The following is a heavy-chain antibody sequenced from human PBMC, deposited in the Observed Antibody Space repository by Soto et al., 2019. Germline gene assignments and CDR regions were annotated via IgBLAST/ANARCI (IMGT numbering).Heavy chain of an antibody. V-gene: IGHV4-34*01. D-gene: IGHD3-3*01. CDR1: GGSFSGYY. J-gene: IGHJ5*02. CDR2: INHSGST. Sequence: PSETLSLTCAVYGGSFSGYYWSWIRQPPGNGLVWIGEINHSGSTNYNPSLKSRVTISVDTSKNQFSLKLSSVTAADTAVYYCAREAPRRGGFWSGPNWFDPWGQGTLVTVS. CDR3: AREAPRRGGFWSGPNWFDP.